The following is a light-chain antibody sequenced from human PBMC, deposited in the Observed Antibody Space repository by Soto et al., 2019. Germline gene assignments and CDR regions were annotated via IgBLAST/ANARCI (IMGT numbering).Light chain of an antibody. Sequence: EIVLTQSPATLSLSAGERATLSCRASQSIRNYLAWYQQKPGQAPRLLIYDASNRATGVPARFSGSGSGTDFTLTISSLEPEDFAVYYCQQYNNWPPITFGQGTRLEIK. CDR2: DAS. J-gene: IGKJ5*01. CDR3: QQYNNWPPIT. CDR1: QSIRNY. V-gene: IGKV3-11*01.